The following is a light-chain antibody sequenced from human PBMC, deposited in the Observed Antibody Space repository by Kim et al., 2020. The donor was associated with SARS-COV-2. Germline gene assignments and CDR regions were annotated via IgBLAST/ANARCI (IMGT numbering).Light chain of an antibody. CDR2: QDS. V-gene: IGLV3-1*01. Sequence: SYELTQPPSVSVSAGQTASITCSGDKLGDKYACWYQQKPGQSPVLVIYQDSKRPSGIPERFSGSNSGNTATLTISGTQAMDEADYYCQAWDTSTHWVFGGGTQLTVL. J-gene: IGLJ3*02. CDR3: QAWDTSTHWV. CDR1: KLGDKY.